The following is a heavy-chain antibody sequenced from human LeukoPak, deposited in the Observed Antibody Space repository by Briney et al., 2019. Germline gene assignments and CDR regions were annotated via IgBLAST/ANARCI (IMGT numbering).Heavy chain of an antibody. V-gene: IGHV1-2*02. D-gene: IGHD3-3*01. CDR1: GYTFTGYY. CDR2: TNPNSGGT. Sequence: ASVKVSCKASGYTFTGYYMHWVRQAPGQGLEWMGWTNPNSGGTNYAQKFQGRVTMTRDTSISTAYMELSRLRSDDTAVYYCAASLRFLEWLYDYWGQGTPVTVSS. J-gene: IGHJ4*02. CDR3: AASLRFLEWLYDY.